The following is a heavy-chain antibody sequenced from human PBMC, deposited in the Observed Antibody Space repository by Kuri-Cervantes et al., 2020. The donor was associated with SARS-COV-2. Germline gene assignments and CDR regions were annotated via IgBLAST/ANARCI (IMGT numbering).Heavy chain of an antibody. J-gene: IGHJ3*02. CDR3: ARDPGSTIFGVVIIPSDAFDI. CDR2: ISSSSSTI. CDR1: GFTFSSYS. Sequence: GSLKISCAASGFTFSSYSMNWVRQAPGKGLEWVSYISSSSSTIYYADSVKGRFTISRDNAKNPLYLQMNSLRAEDTAVYYCARDPGSTIFGVVIIPSDAFDIWGQGTMVTVSS. D-gene: IGHD3-3*01. V-gene: IGHV3-48*01.